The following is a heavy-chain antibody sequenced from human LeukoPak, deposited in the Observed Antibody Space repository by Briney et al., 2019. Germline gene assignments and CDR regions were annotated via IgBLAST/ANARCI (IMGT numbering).Heavy chain of an antibody. V-gene: IGHV3-48*03. CDR1: GFTFSSYE. Sequence: GGSLRLSCAASGFTFSSYEMNWVRQAPGKGLEWVSYISSSGSTIYYADSVKGRFTISRDNAKNSLYLQMNSLRAEDTAVHYCARPEGSTRWPFGREWAFDYWGQGTLVTVSS. CDR2: ISSSGSTI. CDR3: ARPEGSTRWPFGREWAFDY. J-gene: IGHJ4*02. D-gene: IGHD2-2*01.